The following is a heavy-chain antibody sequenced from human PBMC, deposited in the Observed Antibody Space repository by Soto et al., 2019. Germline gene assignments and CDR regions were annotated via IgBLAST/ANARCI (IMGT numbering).Heavy chain of an antibody. Sequence: PGESLKISCKGSGYGFTSYWITWVRQMPGKGLEWMGRIDPSDSYTNYSPSFQGHVTISADKSISTAYLQWSSLQASDTAVYYCARLNSRASGNYYNVADWGQGTLVTVSS. J-gene: IGHJ4*02. CDR3: ARLNSRASGNYYNVAD. CDR1: GYGFTSYW. V-gene: IGHV5-10-1*01. D-gene: IGHD3-10*01. CDR2: IDPSDSYT.